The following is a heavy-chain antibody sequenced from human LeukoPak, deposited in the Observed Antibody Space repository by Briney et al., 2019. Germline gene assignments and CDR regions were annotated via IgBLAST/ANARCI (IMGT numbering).Heavy chain of an antibody. V-gene: IGHV1-69*08. CDR3: ARKQKMGVDH. Sequence: SVKVSCKASGGTFSSYTISWVRQAPGQGLEWMGRIIPILGTANYAQKFQGRVTITADESTSTAYMELSSLRSEDTAVYYCARKQKMGVDHWGQGTLVTVSS. D-gene: IGHD3-16*01. CDR2: IIPILGTA. CDR1: GGTFSSYT. J-gene: IGHJ4*02.